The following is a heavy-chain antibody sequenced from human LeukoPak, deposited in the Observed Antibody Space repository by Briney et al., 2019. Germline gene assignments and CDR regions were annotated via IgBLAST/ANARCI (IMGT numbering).Heavy chain of an antibody. CDR3: ARSIAVAGPGDDAFDI. CDR2: ISSSSSYI. CDR1: GFTFSSYS. J-gene: IGHJ3*02. V-gene: IGHV3-21*01. Sequence: PGGSLRLSCAASGFTFSSYSMNWVRQAPGKGLEWVSSISSSSSYIYYADSVKGRFTISRDNAKNSLYLQMNSLRAEDTAVYYCARSIAVAGPGDDAFDIWGQGTMVTVSS. D-gene: IGHD6-19*01.